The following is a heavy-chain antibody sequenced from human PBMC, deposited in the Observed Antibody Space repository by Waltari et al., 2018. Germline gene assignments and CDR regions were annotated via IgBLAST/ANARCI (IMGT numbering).Heavy chain of an antibody. CDR2: IWYDGSNK. D-gene: IGHD6-13*01. V-gene: IGHV3-33*01. J-gene: IGHJ6*02. CDR3: ARGRSSSWYRYYYYGMDV. CDR1: GFTFSSYG. Sequence: QVQLVESGGGVVQPGRSLRLSCAASGFTFSSYGMPWVSPAPGKGLEWVAVIWYDGSNKYYADSVKGRFTISRDNSKNTLYLQMNSLRAEDTAVYYCARGRSSSWYRYYYYGMDVWGQGTTVTVSS.